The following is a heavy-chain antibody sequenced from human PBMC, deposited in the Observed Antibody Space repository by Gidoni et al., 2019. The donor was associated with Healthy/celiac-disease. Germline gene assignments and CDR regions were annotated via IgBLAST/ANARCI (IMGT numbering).Heavy chain of an antibody. J-gene: IGHJ3*02. CDR2: ISSSSSYI. Sequence: EVQLVESGGGLVKPGGSLRLSCAASGFTFSSYSMNWVRQAPGKGLEWVSSISSSSSYIYYADSMKGRFTISRDNAKNSLYLQMNSLRAEDTAVYYCARDRNRGVFDIWGQGTMVTVSS. CDR3: ARDRNRGVFDI. D-gene: IGHD2-8*02. CDR1: GFTFSSYS. V-gene: IGHV3-21*01.